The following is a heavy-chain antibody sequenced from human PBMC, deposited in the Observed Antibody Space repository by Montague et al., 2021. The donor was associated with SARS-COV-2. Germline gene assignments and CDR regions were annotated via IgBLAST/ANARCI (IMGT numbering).Heavy chain of an antibody. J-gene: IGHJ4*02. D-gene: IGHD4-23*01. CDR2: TGST. Sequence: TGSTTRNPSLDSRVTISLDTSRDLVSLELRSLTAADTAVYYCARGGGWKRHLDYWGQGTLVAVTS. V-gene: IGHV4-59*09. CDR3: ARGGGWKRHLDY.